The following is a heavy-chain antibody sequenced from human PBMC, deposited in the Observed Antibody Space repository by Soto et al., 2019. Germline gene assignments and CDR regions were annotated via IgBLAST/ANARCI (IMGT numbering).Heavy chain of an antibody. D-gene: IGHD4-17*01. V-gene: IGHV5-51*01. CDR3: ARQASFATVVTPHHYYGMDV. Sequence: GESLKISCKGSGYRFTSYWIGWVRQMPGKGLEWMGIIYPGDSDTRYSPSFQGQVTISADKSISTAYLQWSSRKASDTATYYCARQASFATVVTPHHYYGMDVWGQGTTVTVSS. CDR1: GYRFTSYW. CDR2: IYPGDSDT. J-gene: IGHJ6*02.